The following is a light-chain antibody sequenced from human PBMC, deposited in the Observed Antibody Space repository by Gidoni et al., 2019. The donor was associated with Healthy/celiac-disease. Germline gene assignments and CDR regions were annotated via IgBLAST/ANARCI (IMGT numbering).Light chain of an antibody. CDR3: QQYNSYVWT. CDR2: KAS. J-gene: IGKJ1*01. Sequence: DIQMTQSPSTLSASVGDRVTITCRDSQIISSWLAWYQQKPGKAHKLLIYKASSLESGVPSRFSGSGSWTEFTLTISSLQPDDFATYYCQQYNSYVWTFCQGTKVEIK. V-gene: IGKV1-5*03. CDR1: QIISSW.